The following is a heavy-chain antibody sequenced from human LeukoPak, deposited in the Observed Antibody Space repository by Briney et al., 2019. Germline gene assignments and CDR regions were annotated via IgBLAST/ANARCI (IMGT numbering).Heavy chain of an antibody. D-gene: IGHD3-22*01. Sequence: PGGSLRLSCVASGFILSSSEMNWVRQAPGKGLEWVSAISGSGGSTYYADSVKGRFTISRDNSKNTLYLQMNSLRAEDTAVYYCAKASAMIVVVSKHFDYWGQGTLVTVSS. CDR2: ISGSGGST. CDR3: AKASAMIVVVSKHFDY. V-gene: IGHV3-23*01. J-gene: IGHJ4*02. CDR1: GFILSSSE.